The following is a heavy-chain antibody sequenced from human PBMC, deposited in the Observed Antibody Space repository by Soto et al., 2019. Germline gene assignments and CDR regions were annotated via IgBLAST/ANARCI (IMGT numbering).Heavy chain of an antibody. CDR3: ARDGPSYDSSGYYFDY. Sequence: GGSLRLSCAASGFTFSSYGMHWVRQAPGKGLEWVAVIWYDGSNKYYADSVKGRFTISRDNSKNTLYLQMNSLRAEDTAVYYCARDGPSYDSSGYYFDYWGQGTLVTVSS. CDR2: IWYDGSNK. CDR1: GFTFSSYG. D-gene: IGHD3-22*01. J-gene: IGHJ4*02. V-gene: IGHV3-33*01.